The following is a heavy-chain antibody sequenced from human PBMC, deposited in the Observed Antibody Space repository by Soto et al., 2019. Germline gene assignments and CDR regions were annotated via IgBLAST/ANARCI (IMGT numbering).Heavy chain of an antibody. CDR3: ARDGSGYASFDY. CDR2: IYYSGSA. CDR1: GGSISSGDYY. D-gene: IGHD5-12*01. J-gene: IGHJ4*02. Sequence: QVQLQESGPGLVKPSQTLSLTCNVSGGSISSGDYYWSWIRQHPGKGLEWIGYIYYSGSAYYNPSLKSRXXIXVXXSKNQFSLKLSSVTAADTAVYYCARDGSGYASFDYWGQGTLVTVSS. V-gene: IGHV4-31*03.